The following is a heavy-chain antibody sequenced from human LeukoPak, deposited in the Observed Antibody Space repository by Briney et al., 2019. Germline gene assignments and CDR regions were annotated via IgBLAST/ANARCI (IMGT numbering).Heavy chain of an antibody. CDR2: INHSGST. D-gene: IGHD3-3*01. Sequence: SETLSLTCAVYGGSFSGYYWSWIRQPPAKGLEWIGEINHSGSTNYNPSLKSRATISVDTSKNQFSLKLSSVTAADTAVYYCARGYLAIFGVVIGPAYDYWGQRTLVAVSS. J-gene: IGHJ4*02. CDR1: GGSFSGYY. CDR3: ARGYLAIFGVVIGPAYDY. V-gene: IGHV4-34*01.